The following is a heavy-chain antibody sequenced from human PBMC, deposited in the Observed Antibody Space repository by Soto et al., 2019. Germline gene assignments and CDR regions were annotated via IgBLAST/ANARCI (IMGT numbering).Heavy chain of an antibody. D-gene: IGHD1-20*01. V-gene: IGHV3-53*01. Sequence: PGGSLRLSCAASGFTVSSNYLTWVRQAPGEGLKWVSVLYPNGRAFYADSVKGRFTISTDNSQNSVYLLMNTLRAEDTAIYYCARRLGRAYPDNRNYFHLDYWGHGXLVTVYS. CDR3: ARRLGRAYPDNRNYFHLDY. CDR1: GFTVSSNY. CDR2: LYPNGRA. J-gene: IGHJ4*01.